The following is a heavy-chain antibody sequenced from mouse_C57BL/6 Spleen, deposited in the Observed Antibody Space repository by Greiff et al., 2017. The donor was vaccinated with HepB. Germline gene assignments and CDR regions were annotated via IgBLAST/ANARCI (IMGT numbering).Heavy chain of an antibody. Sequence: VQLQQSGAELVRPGASVKLSCKASGYTFTDYYINWVKQRPGQGLEWIARIYPGSGNTYYNEKFKGKATLTAEKSSSTAYMQLSSLTSEDSAVYVCARGGSYAMDYWGQGTSVTVSS. CDR2: IYPGSGNT. D-gene: IGHD1-1*01. V-gene: IGHV1-76*01. J-gene: IGHJ4*01. CDR1: GYTFTDYY. CDR3: ARGGSYAMDY.